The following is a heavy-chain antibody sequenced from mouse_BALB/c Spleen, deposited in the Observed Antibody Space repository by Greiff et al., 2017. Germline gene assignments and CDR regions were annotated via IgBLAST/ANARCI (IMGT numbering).Heavy chain of an antibody. CDR1: GYSFTSYW. V-gene: IGHV1S126*01. Sequence: VQLQQSGPQLVRPGASVKISCKASGYSFTSYWMHWVKQRPGEGLEWIGMIDPSDSETRLNQKFKDKATLTVDKSSSTAYMQLSSPTSEDSAVYYCARSGAMITTGAWFAYWGQGTTLTVSS. J-gene: IGHJ2*01. D-gene: IGHD2-4*01. CDR3: ARSGAMITTGAWFAY. CDR2: IDPSDSET.